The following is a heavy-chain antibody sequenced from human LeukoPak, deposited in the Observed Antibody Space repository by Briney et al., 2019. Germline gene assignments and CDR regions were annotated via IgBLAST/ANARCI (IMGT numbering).Heavy chain of an antibody. CDR1: GVSFSGYY. CDR3: ARGPDIVVVVAAIDY. V-gene: IGHV4-34*01. D-gene: IGHD2-15*01. J-gene: IGHJ4*02. CDR2: INHSGST. Sequence: TSETLSLTCAVYGVSFSGYYWSWIRQPPGKGLEWIGEINHSGSTNYNPSLKSRVTISVDTSKNQFSLKLSSVTAADTAVYYCARGPDIVVVVAAIDYWGQGTLVTVSS.